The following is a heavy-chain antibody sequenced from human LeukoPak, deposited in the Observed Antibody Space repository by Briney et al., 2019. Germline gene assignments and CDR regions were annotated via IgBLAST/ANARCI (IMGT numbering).Heavy chain of an antibody. Sequence: GGSLRLSCAASGFTFSSYWMNWVRQAPGKGLEWVANIKQDGSEKYYVDSVKGRFTISRDNAKNSLYLQMNSLRAEDTAVYYCARDYYDSSGYYNFDYWGQGTLVTVSS. V-gene: IGHV3-7*01. D-gene: IGHD3-22*01. J-gene: IGHJ4*02. CDR3: ARDYYDSSGYYNFDY. CDR1: GFTFSSYW. CDR2: IKQDGSEK.